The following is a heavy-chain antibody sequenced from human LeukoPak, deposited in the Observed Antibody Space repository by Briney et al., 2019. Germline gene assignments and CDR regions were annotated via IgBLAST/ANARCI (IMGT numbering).Heavy chain of an antibody. D-gene: IGHD3-22*01. J-gene: IGHJ4*02. CDR2: ISSSSSYI. CDR1: GFTFSSYS. V-gene: IGHV3-21*01. CDR3: ARAGTPLGHYYDSSGYSLDY. Sequence: PGGSLRLSCAASGFTFSSYSMNWVRQAPGKGLEWVSSISSSSSYIYYADPVKGRFTISRDNAKNSLYLQMNSLRAEDTAVYYCARAGTPLGHYYDSSGYSLDYWGQGTLVTVSS.